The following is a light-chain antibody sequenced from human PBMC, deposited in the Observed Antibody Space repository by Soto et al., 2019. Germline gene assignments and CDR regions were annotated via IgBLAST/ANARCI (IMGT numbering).Light chain of an antibody. Sequence: LTQPASVSWSPGQSITISCTGTRSDVGGYNHVSWYQHHPGKAPKLMIYEVSNRPSGVSNRFSGSKSGNTASLTISGLQADDEADYYCNSHTSSNTRVFGTGTKVTVL. V-gene: IGLV2-14*01. CDR3: NSHTSSNTRV. CDR2: EVS. CDR1: RSDVGGYNH. J-gene: IGLJ1*01.